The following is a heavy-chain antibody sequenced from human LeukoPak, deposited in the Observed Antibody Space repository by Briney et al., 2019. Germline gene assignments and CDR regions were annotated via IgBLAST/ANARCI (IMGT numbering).Heavy chain of an antibody. Sequence: GGSLRLSCAASGFTFSSYSMNWVRQAPGKGLEWVSYISSSSNTIYYADSVKGRFTISRDNSRDTLYVQMNSLRAEDTAIYYCARDIQLSTWGLGTMVTVSS. CDR2: ISSSSNTI. D-gene: IGHD5-24*01. CDR3: ARDIQLST. J-gene: IGHJ3*01. CDR1: GFTFSSYS. V-gene: IGHV3-48*01.